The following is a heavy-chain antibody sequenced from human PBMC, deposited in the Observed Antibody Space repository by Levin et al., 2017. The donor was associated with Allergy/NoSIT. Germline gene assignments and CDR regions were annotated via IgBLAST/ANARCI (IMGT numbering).Heavy chain of an antibody. Sequence: SDTLSLTCAVYGGSFRNYYWSWIRQPPGKGLEWIGEINHSGSTNYNPSLKSRVTMSVDTSKNQFSLRMTSVTAADTAVYYCARVFITISGLVIIKQNWFDSWGQGTLVTVSS. CDR3: ARVFITISGLVIIKQNWFDS. J-gene: IGHJ5*01. CDR2: INHSGST. V-gene: IGHV4-34*01. CDR1: GGSFRNYY. D-gene: IGHD3-3*01.